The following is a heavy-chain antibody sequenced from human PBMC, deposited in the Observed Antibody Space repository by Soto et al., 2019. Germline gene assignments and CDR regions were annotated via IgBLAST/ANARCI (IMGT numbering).Heavy chain of an antibody. Sequence: SETLSLTCAVYGGSFGGYYWSWIRQPPGKGLEWIGEINHSGSTNYNPSLKSRVTISVDTSKNQFSLKLSSVTAADTAVYYCARQPSLAPLVGVVNLAPFDYWGQGTLVTVSS. V-gene: IGHV4-34*01. CDR1: GGSFGGYY. CDR2: INHSGST. D-gene: IGHD3-3*01. CDR3: ARQPSLAPLVGVVNLAPFDY. J-gene: IGHJ4*02.